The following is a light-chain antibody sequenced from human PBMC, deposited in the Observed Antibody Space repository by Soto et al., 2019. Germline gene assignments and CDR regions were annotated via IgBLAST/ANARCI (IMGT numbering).Light chain of an antibody. CDR1: SSNTGAGYD. Sequence: QSVRTQPPSVSGAPGQRVTSSCTGSSSNTGAGYDVHWYKQFPGTAPKLLIYGNNNRPSGVPGRFSGSKSGTSASLAITGLQVEDEANYYCQSYDSSLSGFVFGTGTKLTVL. CDR2: GNN. V-gene: IGLV1-40*01. J-gene: IGLJ1*01. CDR3: QSYDSSLSGFV.